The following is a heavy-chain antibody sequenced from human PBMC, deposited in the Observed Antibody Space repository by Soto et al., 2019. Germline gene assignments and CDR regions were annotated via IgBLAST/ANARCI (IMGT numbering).Heavy chain of an antibody. J-gene: IGHJ4*02. D-gene: IGHD3-22*01. V-gene: IGHV1-2*02. CDR3: ARGGTFAYDTSGYCVY. CDR1: GYTFSAYY. CDR2: INPKSGGT. Sequence: QVHLVQSGAEVKKPGASVKVSCKTSGYTFSAYYMHWVRQAPGQGLEWMGWINPKSGGTLYAQKFQGRVTMTRDTSISTAYREWSRLRSDDTAVYYCARGGTFAYDTSGYCVYWGRGTLVSVSS.